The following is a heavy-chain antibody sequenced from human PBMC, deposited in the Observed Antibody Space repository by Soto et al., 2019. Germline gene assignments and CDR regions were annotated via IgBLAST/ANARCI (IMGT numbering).Heavy chain of an antibody. CDR2: ISYDGNNK. CDR1: GFTFSSYA. J-gene: IGHJ4*02. Sequence: GGSLRLSCAASGFTFSSYAIHWVRQAPGKGLEWVAIISYDGNNKYYADSVEGRFTISRDNSKNTLYLQMNSLRAEDTAVYYCARGDTYYHILTAYNYWGQGTLVTVSS. D-gene: IGHD3-9*01. V-gene: IGHV3-30-3*01. CDR3: ARGDTYYHILTAYNY.